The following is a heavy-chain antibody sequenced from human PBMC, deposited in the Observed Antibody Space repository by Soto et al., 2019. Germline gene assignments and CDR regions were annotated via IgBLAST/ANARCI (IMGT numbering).Heavy chain of an antibody. J-gene: IGHJ5*02. V-gene: IGHV4-4*07. CDR3: ARGQRFAHWFDP. D-gene: IGHD3-3*01. Sequence: PSETLSLTCSVCGGSMSSYYWTWIRQPAGRGLEWIGRVYSSGGSHYNSSLKSRVTISRGSSKNHFYLRLIDVTAADTAVYYCARGQRFAHWFDPWGQGTLVT. CDR1: GGSMSSYY. CDR2: VYSSGGS.